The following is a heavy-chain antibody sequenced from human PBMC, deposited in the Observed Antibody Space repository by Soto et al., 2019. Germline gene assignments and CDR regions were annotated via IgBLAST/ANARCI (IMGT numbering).Heavy chain of an antibody. D-gene: IGHD2-2*03. CDR3: ARVDSYYGMDV. V-gene: IGHV1-18*04. CDR2: SSTNSDYR. CDR1: GYRFTTYR. J-gene: IGHJ6*02. Sequence: ASVKVSCKASGYRFTTYRITWVRQAPGRGLEWMGSSSTNSDYRNYAEKFQGRVTMTTDTSTSTAYMELRSLRSGDTAVYYCARVDSYYGMDVWGQGTTVTVSS.